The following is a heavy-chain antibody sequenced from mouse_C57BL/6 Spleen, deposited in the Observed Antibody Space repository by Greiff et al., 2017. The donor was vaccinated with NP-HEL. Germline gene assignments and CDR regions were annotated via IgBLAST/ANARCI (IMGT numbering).Heavy chain of an antibody. J-gene: IGHJ1*03. V-gene: IGHV5-16*01. Sequence: EVKVVESEGGLVQPGSSMKLSCTASGFTFSDYYMAWVRQVPEKGLEWVANINHDGSSTYYLDSLKSRFIISIDNANTILYLQMISLKSEDTATYYCSREPYSYDSSPYWYFDVWGTGTTVTASS. CDR1: GFTFSDYY. D-gene: IGHD1-1*01. CDR2: INHDGSST. CDR3: SREPYSYDSSPYWYFDV.